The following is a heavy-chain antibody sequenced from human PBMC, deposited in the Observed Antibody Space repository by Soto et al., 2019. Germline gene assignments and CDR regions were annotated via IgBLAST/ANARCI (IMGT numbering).Heavy chain of an antibody. V-gene: IGHV4-34*01. J-gene: IGHJ4*02. Sequence: QVQLQQWGAGLLKPSETLSLTCAVYGGSFSGYYWSWIRQPPGKGLEWIGEINHSGSTNYNPSLKRRVTISVDTSKNQFSLKLSSVTAADTAVYYCARGPFPYYDFWSGYYQAGFDYWGQGTLVTVSS. CDR3: ARGPFPYYDFWSGYYQAGFDY. D-gene: IGHD3-3*01. CDR1: GGSFSGYY. CDR2: INHSGST.